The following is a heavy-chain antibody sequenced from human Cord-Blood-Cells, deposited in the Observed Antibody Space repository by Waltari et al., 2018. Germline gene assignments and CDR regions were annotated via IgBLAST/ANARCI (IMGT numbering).Heavy chain of an antibody. CDR1: GFTFSSYW. CDR2: IKQDGSEK. Sequence: EVQLVESGGGLVQPGGSLRLSCAASGFTFSSYWMSWVRQAPGKGLEWVANIKQDGSEKYYVDSVKGRFTISRDNAKNSLYLQMNSLRAEDTAVYYCASLVGCSSTSCYGYWYFDLWGRGTLVTVSS. CDR3: ASLVGCSSTSCYGYWYFDL. J-gene: IGHJ2*01. V-gene: IGHV3-7*01. D-gene: IGHD2-2*01.